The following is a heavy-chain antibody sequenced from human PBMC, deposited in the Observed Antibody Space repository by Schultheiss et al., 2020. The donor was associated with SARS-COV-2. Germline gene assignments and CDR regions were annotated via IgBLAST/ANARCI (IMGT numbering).Heavy chain of an antibody. Sequence: GGSLRLSCAASGFTFSSYSMNWVRQAPGKGLEWVSSISSSNSYIYYADSVKGRFTISRDNAKNSLYLQMNSLRAEDTAVYYCARDRRRRSFSSSWFYFDYWGQGTLVTVSS. CDR3: ARDRRRRSFSSSWFYFDY. CDR2: ISSSNSYI. D-gene: IGHD6-13*01. V-gene: IGHV3-21*01. J-gene: IGHJ4*02. CDR1: GFTFSSYS.